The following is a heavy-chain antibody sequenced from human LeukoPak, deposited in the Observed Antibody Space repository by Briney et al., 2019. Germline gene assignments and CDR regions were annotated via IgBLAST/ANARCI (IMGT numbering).Heavy chain of an antibody. CDR2: INHNGNVN. J-gene: IGHJ6*02. V-gene: IGHV3-7*03. CDR3: ARGGGLDV. Sequence: GGSLRLSCTASGFTFSGYSMNWARQAPGKGLEWVASINHNGNVNYYVDSVKGRFTISRDNAKNSLYLQMSNLRAEDTAVYFCARGGGLDVWGQGATVTVSS. CDR1: GFTFSGYS. D-gene: IGHD3-16*01.